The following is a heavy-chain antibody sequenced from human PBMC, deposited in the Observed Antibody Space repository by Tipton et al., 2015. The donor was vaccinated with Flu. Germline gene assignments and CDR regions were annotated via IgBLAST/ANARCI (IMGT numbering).Heavy chain of an antibody. CDR3: ARDQGFGGGLTYDYYALDV. D-gene: IGHD3-10*01. V-gene: IGHV4-38-2*02. CDR1: GDSIGSRYF. J-gene: IGHJ6*02. Sequence: TLSLTCSVSGDSIGSRYFWGWIRQPPGKGLEWIGNVHQTGSTYYNPSLESRLTISVDSSKNQFSLTLYSVTAADTAFYYCARDQGFGGGLTYDYYALDVWGQGTTVTVSS. CDR2: VHQTGST.